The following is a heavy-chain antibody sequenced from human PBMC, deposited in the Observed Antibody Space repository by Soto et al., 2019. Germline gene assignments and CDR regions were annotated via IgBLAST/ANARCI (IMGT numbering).Heavy chain of an antibody. Sequence: EVQLLESGGGLVQPGGSLRLSCAASGFTFSNYALSWVRQAPGKGLEWVSAISGSGGSTYYADSVKGRFTISRDNSKNTLYLQMNSLRAEDTAVYYCARGEGSILELELRGAFFDYWGQGTLVTVSS. CDR1: GFTFSNYA. CDR2: ISGSGGST. D-gene: IGHD1-7*01. CDR3: ARGEGSILELELRGAFFDY. J-gene: IGHJ4*02. V-gene: IGHV3-23*01.